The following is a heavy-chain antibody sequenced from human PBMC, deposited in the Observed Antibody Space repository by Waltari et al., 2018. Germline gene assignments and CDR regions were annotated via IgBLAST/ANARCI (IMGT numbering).Heavy chain of an antibody. Sequence: EVQLLESGGGLVQPGGSLRLSCAASGFTFSSYAMSWVRQAPGKGLEWVSAISGSGGSTYYADSVKGRFTISRDNSKNTLYLQMNSLRAEDTAIYYCAKEPRVVVPAAIYSHFDYWGQGTLVTVSS. V-gene: IGHV3-23*01. J-gene: IGHJ4*02. CDR2: ISGSGGST. D-gene: IGHD2-2*01. CDR3: AKEPRVVVPAAIYSHFDY. CDR1: GFTFSSYA.